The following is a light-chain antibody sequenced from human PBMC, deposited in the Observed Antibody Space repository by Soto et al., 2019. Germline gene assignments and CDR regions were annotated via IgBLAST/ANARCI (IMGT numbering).Light chain of an antibody. CDR3: SSYSSSSTPYV. CDR2: EVS. Sequence: QSALTQPASVSGSPGQSITFSCTGTSSDVGGYNYVSWYQQHPGKAPKLMIYEVSHRPSGVSNRFSGSKSDNTASLTISGLQAEDEADYYCSSYSSSSTPYVFGTGTKLTVL. J-gene: IGLJ1*01. V-gene: IGLV2-14*01. CDR1: SSDVGGYNY.